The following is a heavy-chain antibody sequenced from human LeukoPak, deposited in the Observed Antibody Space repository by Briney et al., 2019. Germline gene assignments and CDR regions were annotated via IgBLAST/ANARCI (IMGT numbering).Heavy chain of an antibody. CDR2: INHSGST. J-gene: IGHJ4*02. D-gene: IGHD2-8*01. V-gene: IGHV4-34*01. CDR1: GGSFSGYY. Sequence: SETLSLTCAVYGGSFSGYYWSWIRQPPGKGLEWIGEINHSGSTNYNPSLKRRVTISVDTSKNQFSLKLSSVTAADTAVYYCARPSGVYAFFNYWGQGTLVTVSS. CDR3: ARPSGVYAFFNY.